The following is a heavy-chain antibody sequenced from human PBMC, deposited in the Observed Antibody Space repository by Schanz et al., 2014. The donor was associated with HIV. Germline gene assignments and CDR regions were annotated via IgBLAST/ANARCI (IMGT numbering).Heavy chain of an antibody. CDR2: TSYDGTKK. D-gene: IGHD6-19*01. J-gene: IGHJ4*02. V-gene: IGHV3-30*18. CDR3: AKVAIHSSGWLPFDY. CDR1: GFTFSSFG. Sequence: VQLVESGGGLVKPGRSLRLSCAASGFTFSSFGMHWVRKAPGKGLEWVAVTSYDGTKKNYADSVKGRFTISRDNSKNTLYLQMNSLGAEDTAVYYCAKVAIHSSGWLPFDYWGQGTLVTVSS.